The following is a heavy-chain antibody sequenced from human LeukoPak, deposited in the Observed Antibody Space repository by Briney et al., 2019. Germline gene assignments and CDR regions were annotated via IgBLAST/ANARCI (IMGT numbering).Heavy chain of an antibody. Sequence: PGGSLRLSCAASGFTFGNYAMTWVRQAPGKGLEWVSASSGNGDYTYYADSLKGRCTISRDQSKKTLYLHMSSLRAEDTAVYFSARRSHRYSSVWYENLFSYFYTDVWATGTTVTVSS. V-gene: IGHV3-23*01. CDR2: SSGNGDYT. D-gene: IGHD6-19*01. CDR1: GFTFGNYA. CDR3: ARRSHRYSSVWYENLFSYFYTDV. J-gene: IGHJ6*03.